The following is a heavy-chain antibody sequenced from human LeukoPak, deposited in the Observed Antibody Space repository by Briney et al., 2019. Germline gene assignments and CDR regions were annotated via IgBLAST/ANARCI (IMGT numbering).Heavy chain of an antibody. D-gene: IGHD3-10*01. CDR3: AKDWYYYGSGSPDY. CDR1: GFTFSSYG. V-gene: IGHV3-30*18. Sequence: GGSLRLSCAASGFTFSSYGMHWVRQAPGKGLEWVAVISYDGSNKYYADSVKGRFTISRDNSKNTLYLQMNSLRAEDTAVYYCAKDWYYYGSGSPDYWGQGTLVTVSS. CDR2: ISYDGSNK. J-gene: IGHJ4*02.